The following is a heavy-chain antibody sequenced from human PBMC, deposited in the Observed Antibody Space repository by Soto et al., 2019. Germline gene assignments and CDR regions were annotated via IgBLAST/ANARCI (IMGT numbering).Heavy chain of an antibody. CDR2: INHSGST. V-gene: IGHV4-34*01. D-gene: IGHD3-10*01. Sequence: SETLSLTCAVYRGSFIGYYWSWISQPPWKGLEWIGEINHSGSTNYNPSLKSRVTISVDTSKNQFSLKLSSVTAADTAVYYCARGGYYYGSGSYYKTLRQYYFDYWGQGTLVTVS. CDR3: ARGGYYYGSGSYYKTLRQYYFDY. J-gene: IGHJ4*02. CDR1: RGSFIGYY.